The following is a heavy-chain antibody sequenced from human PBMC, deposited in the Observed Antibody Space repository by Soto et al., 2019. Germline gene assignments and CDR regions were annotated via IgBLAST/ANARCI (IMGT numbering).Heavy chain of an antibody. D-gene: IGHD1-26*01. CDR3: ARDQGSVGAYYFYYAMDV. V-gene: IGHV1-18*01. Sequence: QVQLVQSGAEVKKPGASVKVSCQASGYAFTTYGINWVRQAPGQGLEWMGWISPYNGNTNYAQRLQGRFIMTTDTSTSTAYLELRSLRSNGTAVYYCARDQGSVGAYYFYYAMDVWGQGTTVTVSS. CDR1: GYAFTTYG. CDR2: ISPYNGNT. J-gene: IGHJ6*02.